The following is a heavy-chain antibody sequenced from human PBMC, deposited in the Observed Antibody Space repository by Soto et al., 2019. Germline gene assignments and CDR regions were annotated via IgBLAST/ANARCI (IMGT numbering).Heavy chain of an antibody. V-gene: IGHV1-69*02. CDR3: ARALPNYYDSSGYYPYYFDY. D-gene: IGHD3-22*01. Sequence: QVQLVQSGAEVKKPGSSVKVSCKASGGTFSSYTISWVRQAPGQGLEWMGRIIPILGIANYAQKFQGRVTITADKCTSTAYMELSSLRSEDTAVYYCARALPNYYDSSGYYPYYFDYWGQGTLVTVSS. J-gene: IGHJ4*02. CDR1: GGTFSSYT. CDR2: IIPILGIA.